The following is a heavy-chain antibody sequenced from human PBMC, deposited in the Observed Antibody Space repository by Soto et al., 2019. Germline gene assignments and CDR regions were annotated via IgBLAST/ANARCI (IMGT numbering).Heavy chain of an antibody. V-gene: IGHV3-48*01. CDR2: ISAGSSTI. CDR3: VRGLGYNWFGP. Sequence: GGSLRLSCAASGFSFSSHDMSWVRQAPGKGLEWVSFISAGSSTIHYAGSVEGRFAISRDNAKSSLFLQMNSLRGDDTAVYYCVRGLGYNWFGPWGQGTLVTVSS. J-gene: IGHJ5*02. CDR1: GFSFSSHD.